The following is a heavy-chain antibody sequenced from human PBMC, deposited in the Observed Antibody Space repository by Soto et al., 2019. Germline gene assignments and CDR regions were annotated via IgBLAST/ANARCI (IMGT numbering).Heavy chain of an antibody. CDR1: GGTFSSYA. J-gene: IGHJ6*02. D-gene: IGHD6-19*01. CDR2: IIPIFGTA. CDR3: ARDPEGWPSSGRSPDPRPYYYGMDV. V-gene: IGHV1-69*13. Sequence: SVKVSCKASGGTFSSYAISWVRQAPVQGLEWMGGIIPIFGTANYAQKFQGRVTITADESTSTAYMELSSLRSEDTAVYYCARDPEGWPSSGRSPDPRPYYYGMDVWGQGTTVTVSS.